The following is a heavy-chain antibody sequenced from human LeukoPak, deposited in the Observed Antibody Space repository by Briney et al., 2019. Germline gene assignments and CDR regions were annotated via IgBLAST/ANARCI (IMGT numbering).Heavy chain of an antibody. CDR1: GFTFSSYA. D-gene: IGHD5-18*01. CDR3: AKDTGYNYGYDY. Sequence: GGSLILSCAASGFTFSSYAMSWVRQAPGKGLEWVSAISGSGGSTYYADSVKGRFTISRDNSKNMLYLQMNSLRAEDTAIYYCAKDTGYNYGYDYWGQGTLATVSS. CDR2: ISGSGGST. V-gene: IGHV3-23*01. J-gene: IGHJ4*02.